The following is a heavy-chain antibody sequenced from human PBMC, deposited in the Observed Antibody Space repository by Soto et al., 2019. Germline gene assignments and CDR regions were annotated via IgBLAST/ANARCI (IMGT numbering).Heavy chain of an antibody. D-gene: IGHD3-10*01. CDR1: GGALSTYT. CDR2: IIPVLAIA. Sequence: ASVKVSCKASGGALSTYTISWVRQAPGQGLEWMGRIIPVLAIANYAQKFQDRVTITADKSTNTAYMELSSLRSEDTAVYYCASVYDYYGSGSYDYFDYWGQGTLVTVSS. CDR3: ASVYDYYGSGSYDYFDY. J-gene: IGHJ4*02. V-gene: IGHV1-69*02.